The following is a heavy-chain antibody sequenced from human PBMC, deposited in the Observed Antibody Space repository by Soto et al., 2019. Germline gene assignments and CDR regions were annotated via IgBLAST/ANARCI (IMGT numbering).Heavy chain of an antibody. V-gene: IGHV3-30*18. CDR1: GFTFSSYG. J-gene: IGHJ6*02. CDR3: TKSPGQRGRNGMDV. Sequence: ESGGGVVQPGRSLRLSCAASGFTFSSYGMHWVRQAPGKGLEWVAVISYDGSNKYYADSVKGRFTISRDNSKNTLYLQMNSLRAEDTAVYYCTKSPGQRGRNGMDVWGQGTTVTVSS. CDR2: ISYDGSNK.